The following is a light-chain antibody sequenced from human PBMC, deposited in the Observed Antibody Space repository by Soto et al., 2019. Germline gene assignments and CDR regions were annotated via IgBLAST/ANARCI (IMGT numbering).Light chain of an antibody. CDR3: QSYDDSLSVHYV. V-gene: IGLV1-40*01. CDR1: SSNIGSTYD. CDR2: GNT. J-gene: IGLJ1*01. Sequence: QSALTQPPSVSGAPGQRVTTSCTGSSSNIGSTYDVQWYQQLPGTAPKLLIHGNTNRPSGVPDRFSGSKSGTSASLAITGLQADDEADYYCQSYDDSLSVHYVFGTGTKLTVL.